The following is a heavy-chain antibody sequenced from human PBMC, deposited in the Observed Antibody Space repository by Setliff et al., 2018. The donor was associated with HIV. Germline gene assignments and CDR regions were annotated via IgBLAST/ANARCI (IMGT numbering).Heavy chain of an antibody. D-gene: IGHD3-22*01. CDR3: ARSRGGHSSDHYLEY. J-gene: IGHJ4*02. CDR1: GGSISSGSYY. CDR2: IYTSGST. Sequence: PSETLSLTCTVSGGSISSGSYYWSWIRQPAGKGLEWIGHIYTSGSTNYNPSLKSRVTISVDMSKNQFSRNLRSVTALDTAVYYCARSRGGHSSDHYLEYWGQGTLVTVSS. V-gene: IGHV4-61*09.